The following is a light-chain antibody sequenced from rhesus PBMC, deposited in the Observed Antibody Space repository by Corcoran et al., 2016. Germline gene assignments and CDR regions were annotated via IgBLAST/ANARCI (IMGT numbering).Light chain of an antibody. CDR2: RAA. V-gene: IGKV1-69*01. CDR3: QQHENSPVP. J-gene: IGKJ3*01. CDR1: QGISNW. Sequence: DIQMTQSPSSLSASVGDRVTITCRASQGISNWLAWYQQNPGKAPKLLIYRAANLETGVPSRFSGSGARTECTLTISRLQPEDIATYYCQQHENSPVPLGPGTKLDIK.